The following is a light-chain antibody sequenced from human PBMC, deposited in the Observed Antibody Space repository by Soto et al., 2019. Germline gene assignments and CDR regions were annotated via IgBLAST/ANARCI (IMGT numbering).Light chain of an antibody. CDR1: QSISSY. Sequence: DIQMTQSPSSLSASVGDRVTITCRASQSISSYLNWYQQKPGEAPKLLIYAASSLQSGVPSRFSGSGSGTDFTLTISSLQPEDFATYYCQQSYSTPGWTFGQGTKVEIK. CDR3: QQSYSTPGWT. J-gene: IGKJ1*01. CDR2: AAS. V-gene: IGKV1-39*01.